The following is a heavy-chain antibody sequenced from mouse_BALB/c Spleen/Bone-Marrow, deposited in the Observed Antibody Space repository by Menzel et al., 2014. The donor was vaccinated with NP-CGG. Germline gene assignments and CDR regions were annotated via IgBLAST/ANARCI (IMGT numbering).Heavy chain of an antibody. Sequence: QVQLQQSGAELARPGASVKLSCKASGYTFTSYWMQWVKQRPGQGLEWIGAIYPGDGDTRYTQKFKGKATLTADKSSSIAYMQLSSLASEDSAVYYCARGFPFDYWGQGTTLTVSS. V-gene: IGHV1-87*01. CDR3: ARGFPFDY. CDR1: GYTFTSYW. CDR2: IYPGDGDT. J-gene: IGHJ2*01.